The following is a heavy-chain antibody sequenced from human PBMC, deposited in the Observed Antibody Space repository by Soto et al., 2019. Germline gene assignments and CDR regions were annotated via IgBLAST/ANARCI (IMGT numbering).Heavy chain of an antibody. Sequence: ASVKVSGKASGYTFSGFYMHWVRQAPGQGLEWMGWINPNSGGTKSAEKFQGRVTMTRDTSISTAYMGLSRLTSDDTAVYYCASAAVTGTAGLDFWGQGTQVTVS. D-gene: IGHD6-19*01. CDR1: GYTFSGFY. CDR2: INPNSGGT. J-gene: IGHJ4*02. CDR3: ASAAVTGTAGLDF. V-gene: IGHV1-2*02.